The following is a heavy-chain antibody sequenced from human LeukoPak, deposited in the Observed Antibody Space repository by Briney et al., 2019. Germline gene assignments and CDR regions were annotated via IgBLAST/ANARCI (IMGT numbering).Heavy chain of an antibody. CDR2: IKFPTGAL. V-gene: IGHV3-48*01. J-gene: IGHJ4*02. Sequence: PGGSLNPPWPALGFSFIGKPMNGSRQPPGKGLDGLYSIKFPTGALYYADSVKGRFTISRDNAKNSLYLQMNNLRAEDTAVYYCVRGKLVYYYDNSGYFDSWGRGTLVTVSS. D-gene: IGHD3-22*01. CDR1: GFSFIGKP. CDR3: VRGKLVYYYDNSGYFDS.